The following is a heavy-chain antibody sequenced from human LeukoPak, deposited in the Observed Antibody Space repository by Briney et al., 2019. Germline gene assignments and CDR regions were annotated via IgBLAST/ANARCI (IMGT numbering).Heavy chain of an antibody. Sequence: GGSLRLSCAASGLTFDDFAMHWVRQAPGRGLEWVSGISWNSVNVGYADSVKGRFTISRDNAKNSLYLQMNSLRAEDTAVYYCARLSADFDYWGQGTLVTVSS. V-gene: IGHV3-9*01. CDR2: ISWNSVNV. J-gene: IGHJ4*02. D-gene: IGHD4/OR15-4a*01. CDR1: GLTFDDFA. CDR3: ARLSADFDY.